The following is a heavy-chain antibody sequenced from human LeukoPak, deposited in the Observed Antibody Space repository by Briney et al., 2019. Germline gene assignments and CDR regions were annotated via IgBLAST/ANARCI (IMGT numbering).Heavy chain of an antibody. D-gene: IGHD5-18*01. Sequence: GASLRLSCAASGFTVSSNYMTWVRQAPGKGLEWVSVIYSGDSTYYADSVKGRFTISRDNSKNTLYLQMNSLRAEDTAVYYCARGVGTATDYWGQGTLVTVAS. CDR1: GFTVSSNY. CDR2: IYSGDST. CDR3: ARGVGTATDY. J-gene: IGHJ4*02. V-gene: IGHV3-53*01.